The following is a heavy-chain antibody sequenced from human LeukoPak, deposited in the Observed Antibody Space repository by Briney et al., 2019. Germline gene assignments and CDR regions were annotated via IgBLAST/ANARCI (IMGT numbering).Heavy chain of an antibody. J-gene: IGHJ4*01. CDR2: ISDSGGRT. Sequence: GGSLRLSCAASGFTFSSYAMSWVRQAPGKGLEWVSAISDSGGRTYYADSVKGRFTISRDNSKNTLYLQMNSLRAEDTAVYYCAKRDFWSGYSRFDYWGQEPWSPSPQ. CDR1: GFTFSSYA. V-gene: IGHV3-23*01. CDR3: AKRDFWSGYSRFDY. D-gene: IGHD3-3*01.